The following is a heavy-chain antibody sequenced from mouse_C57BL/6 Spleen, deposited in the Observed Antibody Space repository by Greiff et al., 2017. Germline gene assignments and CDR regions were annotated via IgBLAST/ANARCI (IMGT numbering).Heavy chain of an antibody. J-gene: IGHJ4*01. CDR2: IYPRDGST. Sequence: LQESGPELVKPGASVKLSCKASGYTFTSYDINWVKQRPGQGLEWIGWIYPRDGSTKYNEKFKGKATLTVDTSSSTAYMELHSLTSEDSAVYFCARRRYGYDVYYAMDYWGQGTSVTVSS. V-gene: IGHV1-85*01. D-gene: IGHD2-2*01. CDR1: GYTFTSYD. CDR3: ARRRYGYDVYYAMDY.